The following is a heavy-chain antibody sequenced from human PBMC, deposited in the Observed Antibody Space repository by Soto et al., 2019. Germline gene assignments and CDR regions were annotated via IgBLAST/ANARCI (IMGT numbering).Heavy chain of an antibody. D-gene: IGHD3-9*01. CDR3: ARDRSGYSRVPFFDY. V-gene: IGHV3-21*01. J-gene: IGHJ4*02. Sequence: KTXGSLRLSCAASGFTFSSYSMNWVRQAPGKGLEWVSSISSSSSYIYYADSVKGRFTISRDNAKNSLYLQMNSLRAEDTAVYYCARDRSGYSRVPFFDYWGQGTLVTVSS. CDR1: GFTFSSYS. CDR2: ISSSSSYI.